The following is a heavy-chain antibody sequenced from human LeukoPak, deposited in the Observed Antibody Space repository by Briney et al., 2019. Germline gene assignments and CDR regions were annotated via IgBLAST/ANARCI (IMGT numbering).Heavy chain of an antibody. J-gene: IGHJ4*02. Sequence: ASVKVSCKSSGYTFTNYGISWVRQAHGQGLEWMGWISTYNGNTNYAQKLQGRVTMTTYTSTSTDYMELWSLRSDDTAVYYCARDLRSSGWYYFDYWGQGTLVTVSS. D-gene: IGHD6-19*01. CDR3: ARDLRSSGWYYFDY. CDR1: GYTFTNYG. CDR2: ISTYNGNT. V-gene: IGHV1-18*01.